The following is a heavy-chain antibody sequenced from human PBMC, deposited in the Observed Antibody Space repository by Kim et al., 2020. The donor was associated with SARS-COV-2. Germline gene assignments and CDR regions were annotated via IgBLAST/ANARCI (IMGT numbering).Heavy chain of an antibody. CDR1: GFNFSSYA. CDR2: ISYDGSNK. CDR3: ERAHRGSSSWYDWYFDL. J-gene: IGHJ2*01. V-gene: IGHV3-30*04. D-gene: IGHD6-13*01. Sequence: GGSLRLSCAASGFNFSSYAMHWVRQAPGKGLEWVAVISYDGSNKYYADPVKGRFTISRDNSKNTLYLQMNSLRADDTAEYYCERAHRGSSSWYDWYFDLWGRGTLVTVSS.